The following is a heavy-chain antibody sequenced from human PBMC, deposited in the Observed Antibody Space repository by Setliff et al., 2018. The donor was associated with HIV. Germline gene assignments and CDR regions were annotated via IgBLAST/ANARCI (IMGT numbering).Heavy chain of an antibody. J-gene: IGHJ6*02. D-gene: IGHD3-3*01. Sequence: GESLKISCKGSGYTFTSYWIGWVRQMPGKGLEWMGIIYPGDSDTRYSPSFQGRVTISADNSINTAYLQWSSLQASDTAMYYCARGVGGYYPYYYYGMDVWGQGTTVTVSS. CDR1: GYTFTSYW. CDR2: IYPGDSDT. V-gene: IGHV5-51*01. CDR3: ARGVGGYYPYYYYGMDV.